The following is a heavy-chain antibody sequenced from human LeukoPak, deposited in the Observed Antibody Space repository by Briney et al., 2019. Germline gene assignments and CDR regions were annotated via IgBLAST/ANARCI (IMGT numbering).Heavy chain of an antibody. J-gene: IGHJ5*02. Sequence: ASVKVSCKASGYTFSSYAIHWVRQAPGQRLERMGWIHVGKGNTQYSQKFQGRVNITRDTSASTVYTELSSLRSEDTAVYYCARDGVSWFAVIPALAVNWFDPWGQGTLVTVSS. CDR1: GYTFSSYA. CDR3: ARDGVSWFAVIPALAVNWFDP. CDR2: IHVGKGNT. D-gene: IGHD3-10*01. V-gene: IGHV1-3*01.